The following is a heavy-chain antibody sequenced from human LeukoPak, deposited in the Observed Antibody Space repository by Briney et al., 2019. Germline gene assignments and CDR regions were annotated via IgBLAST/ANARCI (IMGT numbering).Heavy chain of an antibody. Sequence: SETLSLTCAVSGYSISSGYYWAWIRPPPGKGLEWIGSIYHSGSTYYNPSLKRRVTISVDTSKNQFSLKLSSVTAADTAVYYCARLGYSYGSDWYFDFWGRGTLVTVSS. CDR2: IYHSGST. D-gene: IGHD5-18*01. CDR1: GYSISSGYY. J-gene: IGHJ2*01. CDR3: ARLGYSYGSDWYFDF. V-gene: IGHV4-38-2*01.